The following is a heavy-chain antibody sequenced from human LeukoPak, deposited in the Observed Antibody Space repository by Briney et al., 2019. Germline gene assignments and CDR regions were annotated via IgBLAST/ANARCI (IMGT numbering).Heavy chain of an antibody. Sequence: GGSLRLSCAASGFTFSSYAMSWVRQAPGKGLEWVSAISGSGGSTHYADSVKGRFTISRDNSKNTLYLQMNSLRAEDTAVYYCVLPYDYGDYVFDYWGQGTLVTVSS. V-gene: IGHV3-23*01. D-gene: IGHD4-17*01. CDR2: ISGSGGST. J-gene: IGHJ4*02. CDR1: GFTFSSYA. CDR3: VLPYDYGDYVFDY.